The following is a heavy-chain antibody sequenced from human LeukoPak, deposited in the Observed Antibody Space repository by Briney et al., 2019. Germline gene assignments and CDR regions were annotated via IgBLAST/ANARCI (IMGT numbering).Heavy chain of an antibody. V-gene: IGHV1-2*02. Sequence: ASVKVSCKASGYTFTSYDINWVRQATGQGLEWMGWINPNSGGTNYAQKFQGRVTMTRDTSISTAYMELSRLRSDDTAVYYCASTYYYDSSGYSRYYYYYYMDVWGKGTTVTVSS. CDR1: GYTFTSYD. CDR2: INPNSGGT. CDR3: ASTYYYDSSGYSRYYYYYYMDV. D-gene: IGHD3-22*01. J-gene: IGHJ6*03.